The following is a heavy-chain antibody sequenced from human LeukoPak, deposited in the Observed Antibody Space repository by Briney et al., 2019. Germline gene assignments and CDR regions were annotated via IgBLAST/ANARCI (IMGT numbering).Heavy chain of an antibody. Sequence: ASVKVSCKASGYTFTGYYMHWVRQAPGQGLEWMGWINPNSGGTNYAQKFQGRVTMTRDTSISTAYMELSRLRSDDTAVYYCATRYYDSSGYSFGAFDIWGQGTMVTVPS. CDR1: GYTFTGYY. V-gene: IGHV1-2*02. D-gene: IGHD3-22*01. CDR2: INPNSGGT. J-gene: IGHJ3*02. CDR3: ATRYYDSSGYSFGAFDI.